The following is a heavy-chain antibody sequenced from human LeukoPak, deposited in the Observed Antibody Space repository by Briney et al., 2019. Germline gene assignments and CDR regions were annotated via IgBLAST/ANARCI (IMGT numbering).Heavy chain of an antibody. CDR1: GGSISSGDYY. CDR2: IFYSGCT. V-gene: IGHV4-30-4*01. CDR3: ARDSVAAIGAGYYYYGMDV. Sequence: SETLSLTCTVSGGSISSGDYYWSWIRQPPGKGLEWIGYIFYSGCTHYNPSLKSRVTMSVDTSKNQFSLKLTSVTAADTAVYYCARDSVAAIGAGYYYYGMDVWGQGTTVTVSS. J-gene: IGHJ6*02. D-gene: IGHD6-6*01.